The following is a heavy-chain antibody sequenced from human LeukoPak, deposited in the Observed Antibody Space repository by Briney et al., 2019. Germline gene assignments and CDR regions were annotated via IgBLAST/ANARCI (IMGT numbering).Heavy chain of an antibody. CDR3: ARVPREGNSH. D-gene: IGHD1-1*01. Sequence: ASVKVSCKASGYTFSNYDINWVRQATGRGLEWMGYMNPNSGHTVYAQKFQGRVTMTRDTSISTAYMELSSLRFDDTAVYYCARVPREGNSHWGQGTLVTVSS. V-gene: IGHV1-8*01. CDR2: MNPNSGHT. CDR1: GYTFSNYD. J-gene: IGHJ4*02.